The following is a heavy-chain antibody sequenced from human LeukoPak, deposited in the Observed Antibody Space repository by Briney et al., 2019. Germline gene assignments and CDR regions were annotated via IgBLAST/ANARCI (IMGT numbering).Heavy chain of an antibody. Sequence: GGSLKISCKGSGYSFTNYWIGWVRQMPGKGLEWMGIVYPGDSGTRYSPSFQGQVTISADKSISTAYLQWSSLKASDTAMYYCARHQRSSGWSFDYWGQGTLVTVSS. V-gene: IGHV5-51*01. CDR1: GYSFTNYW. D-gene: IGHD6-19*01. J-gene: IGHJ4*02. CDR2: VYPGDSGT. CDR3: ARHQRSSGWSFDY.